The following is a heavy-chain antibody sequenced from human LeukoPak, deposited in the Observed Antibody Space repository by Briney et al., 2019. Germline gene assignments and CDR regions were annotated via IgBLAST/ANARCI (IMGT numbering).Heavy chain of an antibody. CDR3: ASTYYYGSGSYYLDY. CDR1: GGSISSYY. Sequence: SETLSLTCTVSGGSISSYYWSWVRQPPGKGLEWIGYIYYSGSTNYNPSLKSRVTISVDTSKNQFSLKLSSVTAADTAVYYCASTYYYGSGSYYLDYWGQGTLVTVSS. J-gene: IGHJ4*02. V-gene: IGHV4-59*08. CDR2: IYYSGST. D-gene: IGHD3-10*01.